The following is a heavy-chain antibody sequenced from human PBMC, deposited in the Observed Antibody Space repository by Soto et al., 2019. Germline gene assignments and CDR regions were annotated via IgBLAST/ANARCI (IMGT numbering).Heavy chain of an antibody. J-gene: IGHJ5*02. CDR2: SSYRGSIT. CDR3: ARGGIAAADGWFDP. CDR1: GFTLSDHY. Sequence: PGGSLRLSCAASGFTLSDHYMSWIRQAPGKGLEWSGYSSYRGSITRYADSLKSRFTISGDKAKNSLSLHLNSLRAEDTAVYYCARGGIAAADGWFDPWGQGTLVTVSS. D-gene: IGHD6-13*01. V-gene: IGHV3-11*05.